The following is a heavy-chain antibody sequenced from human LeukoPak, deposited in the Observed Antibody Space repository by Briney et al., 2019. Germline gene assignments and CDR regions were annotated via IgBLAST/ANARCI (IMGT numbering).Heavy chain of an antibody. CDR2: IIPILALT. D-gene: IGHD1-26*01. CDR3: ARGLGATPNWFDP. V-gene: IGHV1-69*04. CDR1: GYTFTSYG. J-gene: IGHJ5*02. Sequence: SVKVSCKASGYTFTSYGISWVRQAPGQGLEWMGRIIPILALTNYAQNFQGRLTITADKSTGVAYMELSSLRSEDTAVYYCARGLGATPNWFDPWGQGTLVTVSS.